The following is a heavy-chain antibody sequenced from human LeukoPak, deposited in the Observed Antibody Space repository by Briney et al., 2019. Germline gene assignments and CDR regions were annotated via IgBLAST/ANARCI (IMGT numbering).Heavy chain of an antibody. V-gene: IGHV1-2*02. J-gene: IGHJ3*02. CDR2: INPNSGGT. CDR3: ARAGHEYYYSPTPAGAFDI. CDR1: GYTFTGYY. Sequence: ASVKVSCKASGYTFTGYYMHWVRQAPGQGLEWMGWINPNSGGTYYAQKFQGRVTMTRDTSISTAYMELSRLRSDDTAVYYCARAGHEYYYSPTPAGAFDIWGQGTMVTASS. D-gene: IGHD3-10*01.